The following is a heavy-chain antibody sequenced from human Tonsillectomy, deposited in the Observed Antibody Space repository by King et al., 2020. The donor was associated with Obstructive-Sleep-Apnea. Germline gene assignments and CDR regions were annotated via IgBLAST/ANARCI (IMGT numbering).Heavy chain of an antibody. Sequence: AQLVQSGAEVKKPGASVKVSCKASGYTFTGYYMHWVRQAPGQGLEWMGWINPNSGGTNYAQKFQGWVTMTRDTSISTAYMELSRLRSDDTAVYYWARGRLGGTGTTYHYYGMDVWGQGTTVTVSS. V-gene: IGHV1-2*04. CDR2: INPNSGGT. J-gene: IGHJ6*02. D-gene: IGHD1-1*01. CDR1: GYTFTGYY. CDR3: ARGRLGGTGTTYHYYGMDV.